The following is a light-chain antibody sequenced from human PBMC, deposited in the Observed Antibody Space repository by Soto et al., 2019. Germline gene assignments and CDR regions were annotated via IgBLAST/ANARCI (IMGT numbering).Light chain of an antibody. V-gene: IGKV1-5*01. Sequence: DIPMTQSPTTLSASVGDRVTITCRASQSIRHYLAWYQQMPGKAPKLLIYGASTLQSGVPSRFSGSGSGTEFTLTISSLQPDDFGTYFCQHHNSYSQTFGQGTKVEIK. CDR3: QHHNSYSQT. CDR2: GAS. CDR1: QSIRHY. J-gene: IGKJ1*01.